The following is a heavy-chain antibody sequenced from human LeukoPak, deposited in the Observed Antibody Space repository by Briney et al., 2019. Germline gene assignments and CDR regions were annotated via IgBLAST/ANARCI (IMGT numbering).Heavy chain of an antibody. D-gene: IGHD6-6*01. J-gene: IGHJ4*02. CDR1: GFTFSNYD. CDR3: AKDYYSSSSGYFDY. CDR2: ISYDGSNK. Sequence: GGSLRLSCATSGFTFSNYDMHWVRQAPGKGLEWVAVISYDGSNKYYADSVKGRFTISGDNSKNTLYLQMNSLRAEDTALYYCAKDYYSSSSGYFDYWGQGTLVTVSS. V-gene: IGHV3-30*18.